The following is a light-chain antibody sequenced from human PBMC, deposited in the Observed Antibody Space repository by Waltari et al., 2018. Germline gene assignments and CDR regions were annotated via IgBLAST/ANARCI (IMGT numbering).Light chain of an antibody. V-gene: IGKV3-20*01. CDR3: QHYVRLPAT. Sequence: EIVLTQSPGTLSLSPGERATLSCRASQSVSRALAWYQQKPGQAPRLLIYGASNRAPGIPDRFSGSGSGTDFSLTISRLDPEDVAVYFCQHYVRLPATFGQGTKVEIK. J-gene: IGKJ1*01. CDR1: QSVSRA. CDR2: GAS.